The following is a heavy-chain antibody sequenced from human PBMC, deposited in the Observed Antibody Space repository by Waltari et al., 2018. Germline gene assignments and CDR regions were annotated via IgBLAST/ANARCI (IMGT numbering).Heavy chain of an antibody. Sequence: QVQLQQWGAGLVRPSETLSLTCAVYGVSLTDYSWTWIRQSPGKGLEGIGENNLGDLTYYNPSLGNRVTILLDKSKNQFSLRLDSVTAADTAVYYCVTGPRDKWVGRYSGEFFHHWGPGTLVTVSS. V-gene: IGHV4-34*02. CDR1: GVSLTDYS. J-gene: IGHJ1*01. CDR2: NNLGDLT. CDR3: VTGPRDKWVGRYSGEFFHH. D-gene: IGHD3-9*01.